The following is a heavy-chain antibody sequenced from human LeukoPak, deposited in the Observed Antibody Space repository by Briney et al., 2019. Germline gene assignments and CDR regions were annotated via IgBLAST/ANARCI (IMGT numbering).Heavy chain of an antibody. CDR1: GFNVSSNY. Sequence: GGSLRLSCAASGFNVSSNYMSWVRQAPGKGLEWVSVIYSGGNTNYADSVKGRFTISRDNSKNTVYLQMNSLRAEDTAVYYCARGGDSSGSIRSAFDIWGQGTMVTVSS. V-gene: IGHV3-53*01. D-gene: IGHD3-22*01. J-gene: IGHJ3*02. CDR2: IYSGGNT. CDR3: ARGGDSSGSIRSAFDI.